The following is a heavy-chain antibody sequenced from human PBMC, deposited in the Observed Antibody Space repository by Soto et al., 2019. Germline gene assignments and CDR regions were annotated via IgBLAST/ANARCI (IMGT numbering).Heavy chain of an antibody. CDR2: ITYSGTA. Sequence: SETLSVTCAVHGGSFTGFYWDWVRQPPGKGLEWIGSITYSGTAIYNPSLKSRVGKSIDMSKSQFSLRLTSVTAADTAVYYCATQRLCTGGHCWNWFDPWGQGTLVTVSS. CDR1: GGSFTGFY. V-gene: IGHV4-34*01. CDR3: ATQRLCTGGHCWNWFDP. J-gene: IGHJ5*02. D-gene: IGHD2-8*02.